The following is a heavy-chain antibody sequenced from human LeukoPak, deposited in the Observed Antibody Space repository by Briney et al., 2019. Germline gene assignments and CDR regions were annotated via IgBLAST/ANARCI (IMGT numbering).Heavy chain of an antibody. CDR3: ARGRLRLGELSNY. J-gene: IGHJ4*02. CDR2: ISSSSSTI. D-gene: IGHD3-16*02. Sequence: GGSLRLSCAASGFTFSSYSMNWVRQAPGKGLEGVSYISSSSSTIYYADSVKGRFTISRDNAKNSLYLQMNSLRAEDTAVYYCARGRLRLGELSNYWGQGTLVTVSS. V-gene: IGHV3-48*01. CDR1: GFTFSSYS.